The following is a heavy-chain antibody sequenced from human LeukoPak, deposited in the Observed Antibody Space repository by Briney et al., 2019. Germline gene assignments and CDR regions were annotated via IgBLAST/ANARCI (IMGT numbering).Heavy chain of an antibody. D-gene: IGHD6-13*01. CDR1: GGSISSGDYY. J-gene: IGHJ4*02. Sequence: PSETLSLTCTVSGGSISSGDYYWSWIRQHPGKGLEWIGYIYYSGSTYYNPSLKSRVTISVDTSKNQFSLKLSSVTAADTAVYYCARDGRGIAAAGFDYWGQGTLVTVSS. CDR3: ARDGRGIAAAGFDY. CDR2: IYYSGST. V-gene: IGHV4-31*03.